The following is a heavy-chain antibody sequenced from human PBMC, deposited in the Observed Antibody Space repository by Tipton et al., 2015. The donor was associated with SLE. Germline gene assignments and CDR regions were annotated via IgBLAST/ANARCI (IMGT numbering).Heavy chain of an antibody. J-gene: IGHJ6*03. D-gene: IGHD2-15*01. CDR1: GGSISSHY. CDR2: IYYSGST. CDR3: ASSRGYCIAGSCYDYYMDV. Sequence: TLSLTCTVSGGSISSHYWSWIRQPPGKGLEWIGYIYYSGSTFYNPSLKSRVTISVDTSNNQFSLKLSSVTAADTALYYCASSRGYCIAGSCYDYYMDVWGKGTTVTVAS. V-gene: IGHV4-59*11.